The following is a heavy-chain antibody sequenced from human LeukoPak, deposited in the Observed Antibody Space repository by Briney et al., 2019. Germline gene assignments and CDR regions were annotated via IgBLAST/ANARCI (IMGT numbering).Heavy chain of an antibody. J-gene: IGHJ4*02. D-gene: IGHD6-19*01. Sequence: SETLSLTCTVSGGSISSYYWSWIRQPAGKGLEWIGRIYTSGSTNYNPSLKSRVTMSVDTSKNQFSLKLSSVTAADTAVYYCAREESVAGIDRFDYWGQGILVTVSS. CDR2: IYTSGST. V-gene: IGHV4-4*07. CDR1: GGSISSYY. CDR3: AREESVAGIDRFDY.